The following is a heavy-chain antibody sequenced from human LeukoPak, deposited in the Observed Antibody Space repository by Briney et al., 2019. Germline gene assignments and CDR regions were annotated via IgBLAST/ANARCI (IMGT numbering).Heavy chain of an antibody. J-gene: IGHJ5*02. CDR1: GGSISSSSYY. CDR3: ARTPYDSSGYVFDP. CDR2: IYYSGST. Sequence: SETLSLTCTVSGGSISSSSYYWGWIRQPPGKGLEWIGSIYYSGSTYYNPSLKSRVTISVDTSKNQFSLKIKSVTAADTAVYYCARTPYDSSGYVFDPWGQGTLVTVSS. D-gene: IGHD3-22*01. V-gene: IGHV4-39*01.